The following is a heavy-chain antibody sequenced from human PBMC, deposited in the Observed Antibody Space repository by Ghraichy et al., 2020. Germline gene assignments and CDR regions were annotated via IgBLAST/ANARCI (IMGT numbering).Heavy chain of an antibody. J-gene: IGHJ4*02. D-gene: IGHD4/OR15-4a*01. CDR2: ITNSGQTI. V-gene: IGHV3-11*01. Sequence: GGSLRLSCAASGFTFSDYYMSWIRQAPGRGLEWVSYITNSGQTIYYADSVKGRFTISRDNAKNSLFLQMNSLRAEDTAVYFCARPFTADYNDSSHRVFDFWGQGTLVTVSS. CDR1: GFTFSDYY. CDR3: ARPFTADYNDSSHRVFDF.